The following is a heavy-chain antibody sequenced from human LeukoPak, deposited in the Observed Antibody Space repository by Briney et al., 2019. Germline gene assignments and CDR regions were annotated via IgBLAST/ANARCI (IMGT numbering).Heavy chain of an antibody. V-gene: IGHV4-34*01. J-gene: IGHJ4*02. CDR2: INHSGST. CDR1: GGSFSGYY. D-gene: IGHD2-15*01. Sequence: SETLSLTCAVYGGSFSGYYWSWIRQPPGKGLEWIGEINHSGSTNYNPSLKSRVTISVDTSKNQFSLKLSSVAAADTAVYYCARVLIHCSGGSCYEIFDYWGQGTLVTVSS. CDR3: ARVLIHCSGGSCYEIFDY.